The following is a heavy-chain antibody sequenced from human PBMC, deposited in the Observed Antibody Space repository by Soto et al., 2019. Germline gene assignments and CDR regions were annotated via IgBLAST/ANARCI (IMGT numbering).Heavy chain of an antibody. D-gene: IGHD3-22*01. CDR3: ARELSLIVDN. J-gene: IGHJ4*02. CDR1: GYTFTSYD. Sequence: QVELVQSGAEVKKPGASVKVSCKASGYTFTSYDVNWVRQATGKGLVWMGWMNPNSGNTGYAQKFQGRVTMPRNTSISTVYMELSGLRSDDTAVYYCARELSLIVDNWGQGTLVAVSS. V-gene: IGHV1-8*01. CDR2: MNPNSGNT.